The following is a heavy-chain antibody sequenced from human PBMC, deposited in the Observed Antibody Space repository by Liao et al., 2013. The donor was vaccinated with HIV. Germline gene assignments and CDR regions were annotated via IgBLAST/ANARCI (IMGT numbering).Heavy chain of an antibody. CDR2: VTHSGGT. V-gene: IGHV4-34*01. CDR3: AREGRERWLQLDY. CDR1: GASFRGYY. J-gene: IGHJ4*02. D-gene: IGHD5-24*01. Sequence: QVHLQEWGAGLLKPAETLSLTCAVDGASFRGYYWSWIRQAPGKGLEWLGEVTHSGGTNHNPSLKSRLTISVDTSKNQFSLKLSSVTAADTAVYYCAREGRERWLQLDYWGQGTLVTVSS.